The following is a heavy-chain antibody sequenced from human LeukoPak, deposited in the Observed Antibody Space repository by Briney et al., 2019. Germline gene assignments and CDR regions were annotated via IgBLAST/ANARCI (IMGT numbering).Heavy chain of an antibody. D-gene: IGHD5-18*01. CDR2: INPNSGGT. CDR3: AGRPDTAVVAIFDY. J-gene: IGHJ4*02. V-gene: IGHV1-2*02. CDR1: GYTFTGYY. Sequence: ASVKVSCKASGYTFTGYYMHWVRQAPGQGLEWMGWINPNSGGTNYAQKFQGRVTMTGDTSISTAYMELSRLSSDDTAIYYCAGRPDTAVVAIFDYWGQGTQVTVSS.